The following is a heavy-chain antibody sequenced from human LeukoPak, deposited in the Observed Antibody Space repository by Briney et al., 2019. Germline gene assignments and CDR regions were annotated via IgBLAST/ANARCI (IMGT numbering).Heavy chain of an antibody. Sequence: ASVKVSCKASGYTFNKYGISWVRQAPGQGFEWMGWISAYNGDTNYAQNLQGRVTMTKDTSTSTAYMELRSLRSDDTAVYYCARDGAGWFGGNWFDPRGQGTLVTVSS. D-gene: IGHD3-10*01. CDR2: ISAYNGDT. V-gene: IGHV1-18*01. J-gene: IGHJ5*02. CDR1: GYTFNKYG. CDR3: ARDGAGWFGGNWFDP.